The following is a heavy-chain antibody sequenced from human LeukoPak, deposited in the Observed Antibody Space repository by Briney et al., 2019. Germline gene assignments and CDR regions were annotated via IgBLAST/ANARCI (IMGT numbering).Heavy chain of an antibody. D-gene: IGHD5-18*01. J-gene: IGHJ4*02. V-gene: IGHV3-7*04. CDR3: ARADSYGSILDY. Sequence: SGGSLRLSCAASGFTFSNYWMSWVRQAPGKGLEWVASIDQYGRAKYYVDCVRGRFTFSRDNTKNSLHLQMNSLRAEDTAVYYCARADSYGSILDYWGQGTRVIDSS. CDR2: IDQYGRAK. CDR1: GFTFSNYW.